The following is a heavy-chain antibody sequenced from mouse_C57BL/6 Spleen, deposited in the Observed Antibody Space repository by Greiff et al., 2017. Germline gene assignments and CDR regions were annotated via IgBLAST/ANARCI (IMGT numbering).Heavy chain of an antibody. CDR2: IWPGGGT. D-gene: IGHD1-1*01. Sequence: VQLQQSGPGLVAPSQSLSITCTASGFSLTSYAISWVRQPPGQGLEWLGEIWPGGGTNYNSALKSRLSTSKDNPKSQVFLNMNSLQTDDTARDYCARKGGYYYGSILDYWGQGTTLTVSS. CDR3: ARKGGYYYGSILDY. V-gene: IGHV2-9-1*01. CDR1: GFSLTSYA. J-gene: IGHJ2*01.